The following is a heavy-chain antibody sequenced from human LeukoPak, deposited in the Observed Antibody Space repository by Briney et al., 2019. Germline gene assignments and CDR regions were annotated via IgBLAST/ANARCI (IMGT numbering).Heavy chain of an antibody. CDR3: AKDRCSNGVGCYYYYMDV. Sequence: GGSLRLSCAASGFTFSSYSMNWVRQAPGKGLEWVSSISSSSYIYYADSVKGRFSISRDSSKNILYLQMNSLRAEDTAVYYCAKDRCSNGVGCYYYYMDVWGKGTTVTISS. CDR2: ISSSSYI. V-gene: IGHV3-21*01. D-gene: IGHD2-8*01. J-gene: IGHJ6*03. CDR1: GFTFSSYS.